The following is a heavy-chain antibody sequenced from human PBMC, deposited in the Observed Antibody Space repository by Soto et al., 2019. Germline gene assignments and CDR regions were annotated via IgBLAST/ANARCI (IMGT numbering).Heavy chain of an antibody. CDR1: GFTFTTYG. CDR2: IWYDGSNK. CDR3: ARDRGYYVAGKSKNRFDP. J-gene: IGHJ5*02. Sequence: GVSLRLSCAASGFTFTTYGFHWVRQAPGKGLEWVAVIWYDGSNKYYVDSVKGRFTISRDNSKNTLYLQMNSLSPEDTAVYYCARDRGYYVAGKSKNRFDPWGQGTLVTVSS. V-gene: IGHV3-33*01. D-gene: IGHD3-16*01.